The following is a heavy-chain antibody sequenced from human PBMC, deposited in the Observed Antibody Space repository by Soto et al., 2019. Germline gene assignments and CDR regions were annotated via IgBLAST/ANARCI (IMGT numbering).Heavy chain of an antibody. CDR3: ARGKSSSWYSGYFQH. CDR2: IYYSGST. J-gene: IGHJ1*01. D-gene: IGHD6-13*01. V-gene: IGHV4-59*01. CDR1: GGSISSYY. Sequence: SETLSLTCTVSGGSISSYYWSWIRQPPGKGLEWIGYIYYSGSTNYNPSLKSRVTISVDTSKNQFSLKLSSVTAADTAVYYCARGKSSSWYSGYFQHWGQGTLVTVSS.